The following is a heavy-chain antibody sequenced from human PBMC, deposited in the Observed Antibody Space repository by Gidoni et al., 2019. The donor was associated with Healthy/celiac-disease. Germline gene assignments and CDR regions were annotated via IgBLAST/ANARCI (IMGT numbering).Heavy chain of an antibody. V-gene: IGHV3-11*01. D-gene: IGHD6-6*01. CDR1: GFTFSDYY. Sequence: QVQLVESGGGWVKPGGSLRLSGAASGFTFSDYYMSWIRQAPGNGLGWFSYISSSGSTIYDADSVKGRFTISRDNAKNSLYLQMNSLRAEDTAVYYCARDKYSSSFYYGMDVWGQGTTVTVSS. CDR2: ISSSGSTI. J-gene: IGHJ6*02. CDR3: ARDKYSSSFYYGMDV.